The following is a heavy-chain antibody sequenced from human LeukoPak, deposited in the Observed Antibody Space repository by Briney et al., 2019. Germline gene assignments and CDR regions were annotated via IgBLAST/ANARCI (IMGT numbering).Heavy chain of an antibody. V-gene: IGHV3-11*01. CDR2: ISSSGSTI. D-gene: IGHD2-21*02. CDR3: ASLCGGDCYSVLANRAPLSPKQISYYYYGMDV. J-gene: IGHJ6*02. Sequence: SGGSLRLSCAASGFTFSDYYMSWIRQAPGKGLEWVSYISSSGSTIYYAESVKGRFTISRDNAKNSLYLQMNSLRAEDTAVYYCASLCGGDCYSVLANRAPLSPKQISYYYYGMDVWGQGTTVTVSS. CDR1: GFTFSDYY.